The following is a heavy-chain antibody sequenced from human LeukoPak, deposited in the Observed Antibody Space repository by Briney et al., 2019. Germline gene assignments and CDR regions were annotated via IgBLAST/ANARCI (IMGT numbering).Heavy chain of an antibody. D-gene: IGHD1-7*01. CDR1: GFTFSSYA. J-gene: IGHJ4*02. CDR2: ISAGGGST. V-gene: IGHV3-23*01. CDR3: ATQALYNWNYGPSDY. Sequence: GGSLRLSCAVSGFTFSSYAMTWVRQAPGKGLEWVSGISAGGGSTHYADSVKGRFTSSRDNSKNTLYLQMNSLRAEDTAVYYCATQALYNWNYGPSDYWGQGTLVTVSS.